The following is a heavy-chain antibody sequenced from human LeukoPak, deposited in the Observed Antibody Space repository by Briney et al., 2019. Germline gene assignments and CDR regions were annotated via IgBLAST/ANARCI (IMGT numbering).Heavy chain of an antibody. CDR2: IYYSGST. CDR1: GGSISSYY. CDR3: ATRSGHL. Sequence: SETLSLTCTASGGSISSYYWSWIRQPPGEGLEWIGYIYYSGSTNYNPSLRSRVTISVDTSKNQFSLNLSSVTAADTAVYYCATRSGHLWGQGTMVTVSS. J-gene: IGHJ3*01. V-gene: IGHV4-59*08.